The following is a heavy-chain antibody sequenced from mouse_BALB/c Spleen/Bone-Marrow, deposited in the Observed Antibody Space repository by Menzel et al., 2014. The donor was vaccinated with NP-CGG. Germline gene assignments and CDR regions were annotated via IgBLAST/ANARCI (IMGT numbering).Heavy chain of an antibody. Sequence: QVQLQQSGAELVKPGTSVKLSCKASGYTFTSHYIYWVKQRPGQGLKWIGEINPNNGGTNFNEKFKSKATLTVDKSSSTAYMQLSSLTSEDSAVYYCTRLSLLRGYFDYWGQGPTLTVSS. CDR3: TRLSLLRGYFDY. D-gene: IGHD1-2*01. V-gene: IGHV1S81*02. J-gene: IGHJ2*01. CDR2: INPNNGGT. CDR1: GYTFTSHY.